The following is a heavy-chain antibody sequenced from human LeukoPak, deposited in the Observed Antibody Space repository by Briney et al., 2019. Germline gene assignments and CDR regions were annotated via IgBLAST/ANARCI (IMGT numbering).Heavy chain of an antibody. CDR3: ARFIAVAGIYFDY. D-gene: IGHD6-19*01. Sequence: PSETLSLTCTVSGGSISSSSYYWGWIRQPPGKGLEWIGSIYYSGSTYYNPSLKSRVTISVDTSKNQFSLKLSSVTAADTAVYYCARFIAVAGIYFDYWGQGTLVTVSS. V-gene: IGHV4-39*01. CDR1: GGSISSSSYY. CDR2: IYYSGST. J-gene: IGHJ4*02.